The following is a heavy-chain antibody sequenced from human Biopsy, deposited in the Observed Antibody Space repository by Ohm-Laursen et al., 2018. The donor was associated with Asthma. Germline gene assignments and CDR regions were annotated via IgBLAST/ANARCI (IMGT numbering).Heavy chain of an antibody. V-gene: IGHV1-3*04. CDR1: GYNFISFA. CDR3: ARTYYDFLTGQVKDVFGV. J-gene: IGHJ3*01. D-gene: IGHD3-9*01. CDR2: DNTGNGDT. Sequence: VASVKVSCKSSGYNFISFAIHWVRQAPGQRLEWMGWDNTGNGDTKYSQKFQGRVTITRDTSASTAYMELRSLRSEDTATYYCARTYYDFLTGQVKDVFGVWGQGTMVTVSS.